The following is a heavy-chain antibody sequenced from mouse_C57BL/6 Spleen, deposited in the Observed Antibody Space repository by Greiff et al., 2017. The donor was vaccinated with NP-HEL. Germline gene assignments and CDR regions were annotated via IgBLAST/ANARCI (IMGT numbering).Heavy chain of an antibody. CDR3: TSSGYYGYFDV. CDR1: GYTFTDYE. V-gene: IGHV1-15*01. CDR2: IDPETGGT. J-gene: IGHJ1*03. D-gene: IGHD2-2*01. Sequence: QVQLQQSGAELVRPGASVTLSCKASGYTFTDYEMHWVKQTPLHGLEWIGAIDPETGGTAYNQKFKGKAILTADKSSSTAYMELRSLTSEDSAVYYCTSSGYYGYFDVWGTGTTVTVSS.